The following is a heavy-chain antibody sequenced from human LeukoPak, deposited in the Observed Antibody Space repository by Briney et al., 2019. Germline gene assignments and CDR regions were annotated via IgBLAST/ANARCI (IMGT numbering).Heavy chain of an antibody. D-gene: IGHD3-22*01. V-gene: IGHV4-34*01. CDR2: INHSGST. CDR3: ARGYGYDSSRGNVSYYFDY. J-gene: IGHJ4*02. Sequence: ASETLSLTCAVDGGSFSGYYWSWIRQPPGKGLEWIGEINHSGSTNYNPSLKSRVTISVDTSKNQFSLKLSSVTAADTAVYYCARGYGYDSSRGNVSYYFDYWGQGTLVTVSS. CDR1: GGSFSGYY.